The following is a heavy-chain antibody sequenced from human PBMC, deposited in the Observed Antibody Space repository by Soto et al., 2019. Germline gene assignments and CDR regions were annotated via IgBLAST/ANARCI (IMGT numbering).Heavy chain of an antibody. Sequence: PSETLSLTCAVSGGSISSGGYSWSWIRQPPGKGLEWIGYTYHSGSTYYNPSLKSRATISVDKSKNQFSLKLSSVTAADTAVYYCARRYGTTFDYWGQGTLVTVSS. D-gene: IGHD1-7*01. CDR1: GGSISSGGYS. CDR2: TYHSGST. V-gene: IGHV4-30-2*02. CDR3: ARRYGTTFDY. J-gene: IGHJ4*02.